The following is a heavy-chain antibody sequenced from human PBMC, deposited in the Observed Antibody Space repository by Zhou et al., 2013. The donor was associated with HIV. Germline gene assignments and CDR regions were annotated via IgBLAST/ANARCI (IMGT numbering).Heavy chain of an antibody. CDR1: GYTFTSYD. CDR2: MNPNSDNT. Sequence: QVQLVQSGAEVKKPGASVKVSCKASGYTFTSYDINWVRQATGQGLEWMGWMNPNSDNTGYAQKFQGRVTITRNTSISTAYMELSSLTSEDTAVYYCARGSHLGYCSSTSCYQFDYWGQGTLVTVSS. D-gene: IGHD2-2*01. V-gene: IGHV1-8*03. CDR3: ARGSHLGYCSSTSCYQFDY. J-gene: IGHJ4*02.